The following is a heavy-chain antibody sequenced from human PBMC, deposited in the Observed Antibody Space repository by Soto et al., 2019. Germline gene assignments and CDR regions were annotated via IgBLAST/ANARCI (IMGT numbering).Heavy chain of an antibody. D-gene: IGHD3-3*01. J-gene: IGHJ4*02. CDR3: ARESVEKSSDY. Sequence: QVQLVQSGTEVKKPGASGKVSCKASGYTFTTYGINWVRQAPGQGLEWMGWISGYNGNTKYAQKLQGRVTMTTDTSTSTAYMELRCLRSDDTAVYYCARESVEKSSDYWGQGTLVTVSS. CDR1: GYTFTTYG. V-gene: IGHV1-18*01. CDR2: ISGYNGNT.